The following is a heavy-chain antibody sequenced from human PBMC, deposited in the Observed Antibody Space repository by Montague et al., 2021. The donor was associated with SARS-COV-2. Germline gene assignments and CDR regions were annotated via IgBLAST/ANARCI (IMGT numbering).Heavy chain of an antibody. J-gene: IGHJ6*02. CDR3: ARRGVVVIPAVVEYYYGMDV. CDR1: GGSISSYY. V-gene: IGHV4-59*01. CDR2: INYSGSA. D-gene: IGHD2-2*01. Sequence: SETLSLTCTVSGGSISSYYWNWIRQSPGKGLEWIGYINYSGSANXNPSLKSRVTLSVDTSKNQLSLNLSSVTAADTAVYYCARRGVVVIPAVVEYYYGMDVWGQGTTVTVSS.